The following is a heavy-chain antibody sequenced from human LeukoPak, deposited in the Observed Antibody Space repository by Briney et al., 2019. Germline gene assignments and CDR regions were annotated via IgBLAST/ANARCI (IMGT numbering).Heavy chain of an antibody. J-gene: IGHJ5*02. V-gene: IGHV4-34*01. D-gene: IGHD2-15*01. CDR2: INHSGST. Sequence: PSETLSLTRAVYGGSFSGYYWSWIRQPPGKGLEWIGEINHSGSTNYNPSLKSRVTISVDTSKNQFSLKLSSVTAADTAVYYCARGPPYCSGGSCYLNWFDPWGQGTLVTVSS. CDR3: ARGPPYCSGGSCYLNWFDP. CDR1: GGSFSGYY.